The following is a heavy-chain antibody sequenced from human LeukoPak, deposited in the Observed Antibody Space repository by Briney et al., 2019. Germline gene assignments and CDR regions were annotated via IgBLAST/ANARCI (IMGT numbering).Heavy chain of an antibody. CDR3: ARVFGSGSSPVFDY. J-gene: IGHJ4*02. V-gene: IGHV4-31*03. CDR1: GGSISSGGYY. Sequence: SETLSLTCTVSGGSISSGGYYWSWIRQHPGKGLEWIGYIYYSGSTYYNPSLKSRVTISVDTSKNQFSPKLSSVTAADTAVYYCARVFGSGSSPVFDYWGQGTLVTVSS. CDR2: IYYSGST. D-gene: IGHD1-26*01.